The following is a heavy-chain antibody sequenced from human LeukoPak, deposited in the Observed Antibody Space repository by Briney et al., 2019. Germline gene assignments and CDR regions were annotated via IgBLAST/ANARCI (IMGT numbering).Heavy chain of an antibody. V-gene: IGHV3-23*01. D-gene: IGHD1-26*01. J-gene: IGHJ4*02. CDR3: ARDTSGSYPDY. Sequence: GGSLRLSCAASGFTFSSYAMSWVRQAPGKGLEWVSAIGGSGGSTYYADSVKGRFTISRDNPKKTLYLQMDSLRAEDTAVYYCARDTSGSYPDYWGQGTLVTVSS. CDR1: GFTFSSYA. CDR2: IGGSGGST.